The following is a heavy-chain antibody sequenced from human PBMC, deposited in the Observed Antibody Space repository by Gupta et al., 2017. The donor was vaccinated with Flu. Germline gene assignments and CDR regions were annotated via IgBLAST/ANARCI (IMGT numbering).Heavy chain of an antibody. CDR3: VRQQPAIFGVAIGFDP. J-gene: IGHJ5*02. Sequence: SPYWGWVREPPRKGLEWIGNFYYSVTTYDNPYLKSRVTIAVDTSSNQFYLRLTSLTAADAAVYYCVRQQPAIFGVAIGFDPWGQGTLVTVSS. CDR2: FYYSVTT. V-gene: IGHV4-39*01. CDR1: SPY. D-gene: IGHD3-3*01.